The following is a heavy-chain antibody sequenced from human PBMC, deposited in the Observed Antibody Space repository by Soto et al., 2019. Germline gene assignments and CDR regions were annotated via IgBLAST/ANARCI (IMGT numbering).Heavy chain of an antibody. Sequence: SETLSLTCTVSGGSISSYYWSWIRQPPGKGLEWIGYIYYSGSTNYNPSLKSRVTISVDTSKNQFSLKLSSVTAADTAVYYCARRYSYGKGYYYMDVWGKGTTVTVSS. J-gene: IGHJ6*03. CDR1: GGSISSYY. CDR2: IYYSGST. D-gene: IGHD5-18*01. V-gene: IGHV4-59*08. CDR3: ARRYSYGKGYYYMDV.